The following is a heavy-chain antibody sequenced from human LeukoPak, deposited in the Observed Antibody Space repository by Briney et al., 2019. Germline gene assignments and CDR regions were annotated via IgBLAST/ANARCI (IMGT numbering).Heavy chain of an antibody. D-gene: IGHD3-3*01. Sequence: GASVTVSCKASGYTFTSYGISWVRQAPGQGLEWMGWISAYNGNKNYAQKLQGRVNMTTDTYTSTAYMELRSLRSDDTAVYYCAGRVTTVWDYWGQGTLVTVSS. CDR2: ISAYNGNK. J-gene: IGHJ4*02. V-gene: IGHV1-18*01. CDR3: AGRVTTVWDY. CDR1: GYTFTSYG.